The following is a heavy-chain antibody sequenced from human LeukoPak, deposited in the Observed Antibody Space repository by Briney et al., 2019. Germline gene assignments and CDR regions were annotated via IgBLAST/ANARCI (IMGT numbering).Heavy chain of an antibody. CDR3: ARDVEIRSLDFQR. D-gene: IGHD2-15*01. CDR1: GFTFSSYG. CDR2: ISYDGSNK. J-gene: IGHJ1*01. V-gene: IGHV3-30*03. Sequence: GGSLRLSCAASGFTFSSYGMHWVRQAPGKGLEWVAVISYDGSNKYYADSVKGRFTISRDNSKNTLYLQMNSLRAEDTAVYYCARDVEIRSLDFQRWGQGTLVIVSS.